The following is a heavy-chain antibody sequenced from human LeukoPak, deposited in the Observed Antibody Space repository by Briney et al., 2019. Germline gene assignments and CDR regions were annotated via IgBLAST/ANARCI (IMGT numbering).Heavy chain of an antibody. J-gene: IGHJ6*03. CDR3: ARGNWNPFYYMDV. Sequence: ASVKVSCKASGGTFSSYAISWVRQAPGQGLEWMGGIIPIFGTANYAQKFQGRVTITTDESTSTAYMELSSLRSEDTAVYCCARGNWNPFYYMDVWGKGTTVTVSS. D-gene: IGHD1-1*01. CDR1: GGTFSSYA. V-gene: IGHV1-69*05. CDR2: IIPIFGTA.